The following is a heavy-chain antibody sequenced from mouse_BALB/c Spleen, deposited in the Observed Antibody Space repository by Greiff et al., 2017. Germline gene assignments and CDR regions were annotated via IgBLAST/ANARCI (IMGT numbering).Heavy chain of an antibody. Sequence: QVQLQQSGPDLVAPSQSLSITCTVSGFSLTSYGVHWVRQPPGKGLEWLVVIWSDGSTTYNSALKSRLSISKDNSKSQVFLKMNSLQTDDTAMYYCARHGYGRYAMDYWGQGTSVTVSS. J-gene: IGHJ4*01. V-gene: IGHV2-6-2*01. CDR1: GFSLTSYG. CDR2: IWSDGST. D-gene: IGHD1-1*01. CDR3: ARHGYGRYAMDY.